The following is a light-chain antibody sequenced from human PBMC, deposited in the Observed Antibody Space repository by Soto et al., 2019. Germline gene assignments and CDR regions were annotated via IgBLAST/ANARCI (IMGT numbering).Light chain of an antibody. V-gene: IGKV1-39*01. J-gene: IGKJ4*01. CDR3: QQFFSAVLT. CDR1: DTISTF. Sequence: DIQLTQSPSSLSASLGDSITITCRASDTISTFLNWYQVQPGKAPRLLVYGASYLQVGVPVRFRGSGSGTLFTLTIDNLQREDLASYFCQQFFSAVLTFGGGIRVDI. CDR2: GAS.